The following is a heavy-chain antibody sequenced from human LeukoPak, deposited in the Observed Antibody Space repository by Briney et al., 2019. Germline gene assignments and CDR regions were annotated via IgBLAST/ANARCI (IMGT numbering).Heavy chain of an antibody. Sequence: SETLSLTCTVSGGSISSSSYYWSWIRQPPGKGLEWIGYVYYSGSTEYSPSLRSRVTISLEMSKHQFSLNLTSVTAADTAVYYCASNTGTVFDYWGQGALVTVSS. CDR2: VYYSGST. CDR1: GGSISSSSYY. V-gene: IGHV4-61*01. CDR3: ASNTGTVFDY. D-gene: IGHD7-27*01. J-gene: IGHJ4*02.